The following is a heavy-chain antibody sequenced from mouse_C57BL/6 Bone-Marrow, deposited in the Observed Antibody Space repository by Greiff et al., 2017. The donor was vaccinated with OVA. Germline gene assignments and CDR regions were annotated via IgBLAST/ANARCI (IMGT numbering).Heavy chain of an antibody. J-gene: IGHJ4*01. CDR1: GYTFTDYE. D-gene: IGHD2-5*01. CDR2: IDPETGGT. Sequence: VQLQQSGAELVRPGASVTLSCKASGYTFTDYEMHWVKQTPVHGLEWIGAIDPETGGTAYNQKFKGTAILTADKSSSTAYMELRSLTSEDSAVYYGTRGYSNYYAMDYWGQGTSVTVSS. V-gene: IGHV1-15*01. CDR3: TRGYSNYYAMDY.